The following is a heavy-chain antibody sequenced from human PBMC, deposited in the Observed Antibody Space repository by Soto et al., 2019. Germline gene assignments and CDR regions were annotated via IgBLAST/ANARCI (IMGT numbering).Heavy chain of an antibody. CDR2: ISGSGGST. CDR1: GFTFSSYA. Sequence: PGGSLRLSCAASGFTFSSYAMSWVRQAPGKGLEWVSAISGSGGSTYYADSVKGRFTISRDNSKNTLYLQMNSLRAEDTAVYYCAKEGSSWPYYYYGMDVWGQGTTVTVSS. V-gene: IGHV3-23*01. CDR3: AKEGSSWPYYYYGMDV. D-gene: IGHD6-13*01. J-gene: IGHJ6*02.